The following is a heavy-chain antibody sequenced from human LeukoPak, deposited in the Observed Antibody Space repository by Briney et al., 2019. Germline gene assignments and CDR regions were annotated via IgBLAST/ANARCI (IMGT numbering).Heavy chain of an antibody. CDR3: AQGGYSSGWFAY. Sequence: GGSLRLSCAASGFTFSSYGMHWGRQAPNKGLEWVAVVSYDGSNKYYADSVKGRFTISRDNSKNTLYLQMNSLRAEDTALYYCAQGGYSSGWFAYWGQGTLVTVSS. V-gene: IGHV3-30*18. J-gene: IGHJ4*02. D-gene: IGHD6-19*01. CDR1: GFTFSSYG. CDR2: VSYDGSNK.